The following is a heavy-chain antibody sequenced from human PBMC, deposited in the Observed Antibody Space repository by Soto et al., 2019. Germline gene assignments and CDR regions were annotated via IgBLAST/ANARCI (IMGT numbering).Heavy chain of an antibody. CDR3: ARHGFGPLHGLVDV. V-gene: IGHV4-59*08. CDR2: IQYNGYS. J-gene: IGHJ6*02. CDR1: GGSITNYY. Sequence: QVQLQESGPGLVKPSETLSLTCTVSGGSITNYYCSWFRQRPGKGLEWIGYIQYNGYSAYIISLKRRVTMSMDTPKTQFSLMVDSVTATDTAVYYCARHGFGPLHGLVDVWGQGTTVIVSS. D-gene: IGHD3-10*01.